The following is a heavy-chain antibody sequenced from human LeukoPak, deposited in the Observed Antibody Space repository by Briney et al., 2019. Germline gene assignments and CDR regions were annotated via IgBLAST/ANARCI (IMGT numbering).Heavy chain of an antibody. Sequence: GGSLRLSCAASGFTFSNYIMNWVRQAPGKGLEWVSYISSSSSYTNYADSVKGRFTISRDNAKNSLYLQMNSLRAEDTAVYYCARGAKGAFDIWGQGTMVTVSS. CDR1: GFTFSNYI. CDR3: ARGAKGAFDI. CDR2: ISSSSSYT. V-gene: IGHV3-21*05. J-gene: IGHJ3*02.